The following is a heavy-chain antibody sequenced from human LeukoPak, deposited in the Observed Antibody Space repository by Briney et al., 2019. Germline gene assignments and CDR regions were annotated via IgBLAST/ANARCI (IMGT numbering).Heavy chain of an antibody. CDR3: ARVAAVAGADY. CDR1: GYSISSSYY. D-gene: IGHD6-19*01. J-gene: IGHJ4*02. CDR2: IYHSGST. V-gene: IGHV4-38-2*01. Sequence: SETLSLTCAVSGYSISSSYYWGWIRQPPGKGLEWIGSIYHSGSTYYNPSLKSRVTISVDTSKNQFSLKLSSVTAADTAVYYCARVAAVAGADYWGQGTLVTVSS.